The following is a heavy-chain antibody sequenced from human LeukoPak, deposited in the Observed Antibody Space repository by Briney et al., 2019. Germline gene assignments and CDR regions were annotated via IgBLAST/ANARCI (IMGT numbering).Heavy chain of an antibody. CDR1: GFTFSSYG. CDR3: AKDSERYFDWPYYSDY. V-gene: IGHV3-30*18. J-gene: IGHJ4*02. Sequence: GGSLRLSCAASGFTFSSYGMHWVRQAPGKGLEWVAVISYDGSNKYYAYSVKGRFTISRDNSKNTLYLQMNSLRAEDTAVYYCAKDSERYFDWPYYSDYWGQGTLVTVSS. CDR2: ISYDGSNK. D-gene: IGHD3-9*01.